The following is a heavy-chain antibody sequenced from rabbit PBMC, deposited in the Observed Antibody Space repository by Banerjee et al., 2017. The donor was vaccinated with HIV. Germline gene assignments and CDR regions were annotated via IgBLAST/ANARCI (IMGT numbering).Heavy chain of an antibody. Sequence: QEYLEESGGDLVKPEGSLTLTCTASGFSFTTSYWICWVRQAPGKGLEWIACIYAGRGGTTYYASWAKGRFTISKTSSTRRTLEMRSLTAADTATYFCAGGLAGVGVGNLGGWGPGT. CDR1: GFSFTTSYW. J-gene: IGHJ4*01. V-gene: IGHV1S45*01. D-gene: IGHD4-1*01. CDR3: AGGLAGVGVGNLGG. CDR2: IYAGRGGTT.